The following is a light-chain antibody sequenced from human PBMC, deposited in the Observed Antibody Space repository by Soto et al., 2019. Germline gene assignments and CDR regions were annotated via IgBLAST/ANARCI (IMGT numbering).Light chain of an antibody. CDR2: DAS. V-gene: IGKV3-11*01. J-gene: IGKJ4*01. Sequence: EIVLTQSPATMSLSPGERATLSCRASQSVSIYLAWYQQKPGQAPRLLIYDASNRATGIPARFSGSGSGTDFTRTSSSLEPEDFAVYYCQQRSNWPLTFGGGTKVEIK. CDR3: QQRSNWPLT. CDR1: QSVSIY.